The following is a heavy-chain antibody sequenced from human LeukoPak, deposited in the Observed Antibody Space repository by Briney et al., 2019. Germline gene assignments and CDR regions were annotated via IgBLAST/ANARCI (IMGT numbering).Heavy chain of an antibody. D-gene: IGHD6-19*01. CDR1: GYTFTSYD. CDR3: ARARIVAVAGTAFDY. CDR2: MNPNSGNT. J-gene: IGHJ4*02. Sequence: ASVKVSCKASGYTFTSYDINWVRQATGQGLEWMGWMNPNSGNTGYAQKFQGRVTMTRDTSISTAYMELSRLRSDDTAVYYCARARIVAVAGTAFDYWGQGTLVTVSS. V-gene: IGHV1-8*01.